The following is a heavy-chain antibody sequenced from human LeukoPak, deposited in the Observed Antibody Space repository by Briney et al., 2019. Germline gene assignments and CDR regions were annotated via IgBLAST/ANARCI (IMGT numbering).Heavy chain of an antibody. D-gene: IGHD6-6*01. V-gene: IGHV1-2*02. CDR1: GYTFTGYY. J-gene: IGHJ5*02. CDR3: ARASGRYSSSSGWFDP. CDR2: INPNSGGT. Sequence: ASVKVSCKASGYTFTGYYMHWVRQAPGQGLEWMGWINPNSGGTNYAQKFQGRVTMTRDTSISTAYMELSRLRSDDTAVYYCARASGRYSSSSGWFDPWGPGTLVTVSS.